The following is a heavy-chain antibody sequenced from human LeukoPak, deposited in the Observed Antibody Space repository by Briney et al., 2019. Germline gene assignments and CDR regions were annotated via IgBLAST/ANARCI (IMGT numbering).Heavy chain of an antibody. CDR1: GFSFSSYA. Sequence: GGSLRLSCPASGFSFSSYAMNWVRQAPGKGLEWVSTISGSGYNTHYADSVKGRFSISRDNSKNTLSLQLNSLRAEEKAIYYCAKVGYSFGSQGNFDFWGEGTLVTVSS. J-gene: IGHJ4*02. CDR2: ISGSGYNT. CDR3: AKVGYSFGSQGNFDF. D-gene: IGHD5-18*01. V-gene: IGHV3-23*01.